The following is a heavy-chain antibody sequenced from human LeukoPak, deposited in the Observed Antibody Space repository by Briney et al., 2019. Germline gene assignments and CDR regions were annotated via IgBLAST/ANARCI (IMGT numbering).Heavy chain of an antibody. CDR2: IYPGDSDT. V-gene: IGHV5-51*01. Sequence: GESLKISCKGSGYTFISHWIGWVRQMPGKGLEWMGTIYPGDSDTRYSPSFQSQVAISVDNSINTAYLQWNSLRASDTATYYCARVLGYSRRNPFDSWGQGTLVTVSS. CDR1: GYTFISHW. J-gene: IGHJ5*01. CDR3: ARVLGYSRRNPFDS. D-gene: IGHD5-18*01.